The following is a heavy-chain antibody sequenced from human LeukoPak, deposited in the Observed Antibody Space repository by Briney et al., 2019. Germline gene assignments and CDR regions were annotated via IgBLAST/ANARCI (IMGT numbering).Heavy chain of an antibody. CDR2: IYHGGTS. V-gene: IGHV4-30-2*01. CDR3: ARSGAEKYCSSTTCFNFDY. J-gene: IGHJ4*02. D-gene: IGHD2-2*01. CDR1: GGPITSGGYY. Sequence: SQTLSLTCTVSGGPITSGGYYWNWIRQPPGKGLEWLGYIYHGGTSYYNPSLKSRVTMSVDTSKNQFSLKLSSVTAADSAVYFCARSGAEKYCSSTTCFNFDYWGQGALVTVSS.